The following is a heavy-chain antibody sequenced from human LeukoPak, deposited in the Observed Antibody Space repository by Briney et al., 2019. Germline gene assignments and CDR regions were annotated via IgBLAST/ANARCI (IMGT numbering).Heavy chain of an antibody. Sequence: QPGGSLRLSCAASGFTFSSYSMNWVRQAPGKGLEWVSYISSSSSTMYYADSVKGRFTISRDNAKNSLYLQMNSLRAEDTAVYYCARMHILTGYSIWDDYWGQGTLVTVSS. CDR2: ISSSSSTM. V-gene: IGHV3-48*01. CDR1: GFTFSSYS. J-gene: IGHJ4*02. D-gene: IGHD3-9*01. CDR3: ARMHILTGYSIWDDY.